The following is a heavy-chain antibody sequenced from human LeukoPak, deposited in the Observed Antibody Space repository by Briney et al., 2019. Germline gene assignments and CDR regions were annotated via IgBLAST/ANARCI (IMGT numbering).Heavy chain of an antibody. Sequence: SETLSLTCTVSGGSISSSYYYWGWIRQPPGKGLEWIGSIYSSGSTYYNPSLKSRVTISVDTSKNQFSLKLTPVTAADTAVYYCARGPYDYGDYAKRSYFDYWGQGTLVTVSS. J-gene: IGHJ4*02. CDR3: ARGPYDYGDYAKRSYFDY. CDR1: GGSISSSYYY. CDR2: IYSSGST. V-gene: IGHV4-39*01. D-gene: IGHD4-17*01.